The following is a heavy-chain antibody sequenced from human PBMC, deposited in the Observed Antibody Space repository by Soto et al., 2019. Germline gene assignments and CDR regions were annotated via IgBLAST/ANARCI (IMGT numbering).Heavy chain of an antibody. CDR2: IYSGGST. D-gene: IGHD3-10*01. J-gene: IGHJ3*02. Sequence: GGSLRLSCAASGFTVSSNYMSWVRQAPGKGLEWVSVIYSGGSTYYADSVKGRFTISRDNSKNTLYLQMNSLRAEDTAVYYCARPRKAMVRGVIGAFDIWGQGTMVT. V-gene: IGHV3-66*01. CDR3: ARPRKAMVRGVIGAFDI. CDR1: GFTVSSNY.